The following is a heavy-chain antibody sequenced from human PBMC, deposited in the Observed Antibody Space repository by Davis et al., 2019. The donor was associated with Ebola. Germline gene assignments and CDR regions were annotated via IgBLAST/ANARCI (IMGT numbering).Heavy chain of an antibody. CDR1: GYSFKNYA. CDR2: INTNTGNP. Sequence: ASVKVSCKASGYSFKNYAISWVRQAPGQGLEWMGWINTNTGNPRYAKGFTGRFVFSLDTSVSTAYLQIPSLKADDTAVYYCATLPAIWGQGTLVTVSS. CDR3: ATLPAI. V-gene: IGHV7-4-1*01. J-gene: IGHJ3*02.